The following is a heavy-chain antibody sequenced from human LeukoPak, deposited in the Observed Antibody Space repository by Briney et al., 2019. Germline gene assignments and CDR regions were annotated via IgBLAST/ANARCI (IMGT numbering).Heavy chain of an antibody. CDR3: ARDQGSGSYPFDY. V-gene: IGHV4-39*07. CDR2: IYYSGST. J-gene: IGHJ4*02. CDR1: GGSISSSSYY. D-gene: IGHD3-10*01. Sequence: KPSETRSITCTDSGGSISSSSYYWGWIRHPPGKRLAWIGSIYYSGSTYYNPSLKSRVTISVDRSKNQFSLKLSSVTAADTAVYYCARDQGSGSYPFDYWGQGTLVTVSS.